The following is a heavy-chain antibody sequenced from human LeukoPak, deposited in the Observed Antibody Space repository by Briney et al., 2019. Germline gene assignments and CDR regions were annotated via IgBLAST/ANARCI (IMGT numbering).Heavy chain of an antibody. J-gene: IGHJ4*02. V-gene: IGHV4-59*01. CDR1: GGSISSYY. Sequence: PSETLSLTCTVSGGSISSYYWSWIRQPPGKGLEWVGYIYYSGTTYYNPSLKSRVTISVDTSKNQFSLKLSSVTAADTAVYYCARGPTSDYWGQGTLVTVSS. CDR2: IYYSGTT. CDR3: ARGPTSDY.